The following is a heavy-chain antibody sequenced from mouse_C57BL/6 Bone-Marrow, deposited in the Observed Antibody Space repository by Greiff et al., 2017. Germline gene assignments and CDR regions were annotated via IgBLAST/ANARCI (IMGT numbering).Heavy chain of an antibody. D-gene: IGHD3-2*02. Sequence: EVKLMESGGGLVKPGGSLKLSCAASGFTFSSYAMSWVRQTPEKRLEWVATISDGGSYTYYPDNVKGRFTISRDNAKNNLYLQMSHLKSEDTAMYYCARDGGSSGYEFAYWGQGTLGTVSA. J-gene: IGHJ3*01. CDR1: GFTFSSYA. CDR3: ARDGGSSGYEFAY. V-gene: IGHV5-4*01. CDR2: ISDGGSYT.